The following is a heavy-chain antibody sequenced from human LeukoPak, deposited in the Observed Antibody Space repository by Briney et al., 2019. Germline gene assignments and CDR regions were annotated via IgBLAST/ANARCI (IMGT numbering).Heavy chain of an antibody. J-gene: IGHJ4*02. D-gene: IGHD3-16*02. V-gene: IGHV4-39*01. Sequence: KSSETLSLTCTVSGGSISSSSYYWGWIRQPPGKGLEWIGSIYYSGSTYYNPSLKSRVTISVDTSKNQFSLKLSSVTAADTAVYYCARGGGDYVWGSYRPPHFDYWGQGTLVTVSS. CDR2: IYYSGST. CDR3: ARGGGDYVWGSYRPPHFDY. CDR1: GGSISSSSYY.